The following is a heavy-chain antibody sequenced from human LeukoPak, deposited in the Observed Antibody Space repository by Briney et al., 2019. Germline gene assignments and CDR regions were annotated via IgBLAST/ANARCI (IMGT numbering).Heavy chain of an antibody. CDR2: IRDKTAGGTI. D-gene: IGHD6-13*01. CDR3: TTDEGKAAAPFDY. V-gene: IGHV3-15*01. Sequence: GGSLRLSCAVSGIAFKNAWLTWVRQAPGKGLEWVGRIRDKTAGGTIEYAAPVKGRFTISRDDSKSTLYLQMNSLKIEDTAMYFCTTDEGKAAAPFDYWGQGTLVTVSS. J-gene: IGHJ4*02. CDR1: GIAFKNAW.